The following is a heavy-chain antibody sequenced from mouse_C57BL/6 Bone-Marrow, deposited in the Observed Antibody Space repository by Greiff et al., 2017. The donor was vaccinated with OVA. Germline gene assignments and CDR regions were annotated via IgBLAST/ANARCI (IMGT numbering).Heavy chain of an antibody. Sequence: QVQLQQPGAELVKPGASVKLSCKASGYTFTSYWMHWVKQRPGQGLEWTGRIDPNSGGTKYNEQLKSKATLTVDKPSSTAYMQLSSLASEDAAVYYCARSGDGYYGFAYWGQGTLVTVSA. CDR3: ARSGDGYYGFAY. CDR1: GYTFTSYW. CDR2: IDPNSGGT. V-gene: IGHV1-72*01. D-gene: IGHD2-3*01. J-gene: IGHJ3*01.